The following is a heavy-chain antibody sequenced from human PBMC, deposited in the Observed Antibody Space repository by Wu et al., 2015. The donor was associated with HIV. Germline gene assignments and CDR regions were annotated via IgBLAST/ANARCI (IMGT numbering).Heavy chain of an antibody. Sequence: QVQLVQSGAEVKKPGSSVKVSCKASGGTFNKYAISWVRQAPGHGLEWVGGIIPIFGPANYAQKFQGRVTITTDESTTTAYMELSSLTSDDTAVYYCARGALRQMVVFYAFDIWGQGTMVTVSS. CDR2: IIPIFGPA. CDR1: GGTFNKYA. V-gene: IGHV1-69*05. CDR3: ARGALRQMVVFYAFDI. J-gene: IGHJ3*02. D-gene: IGHD3-3*01.